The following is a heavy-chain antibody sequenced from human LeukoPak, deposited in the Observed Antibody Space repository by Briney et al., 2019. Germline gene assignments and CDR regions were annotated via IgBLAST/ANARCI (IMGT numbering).Heavy chain of an antibody. J-gene: IGHJ5*02. CDR2: ISVSGSI. CDR1: GGSISSHY. V-gene: IGHV4-59*11. CDR3: ARGGTTVTPGLLWFDP. Sequence: SGTLSHTCSVSGGSISSHYWSWIRQPPGEGLEWIGYISVSGSIKYYPYLKSRVTISVDTSKNQCSLNLSSVTAADTSVYYCARGGTTVTPGLLWFDPWGQGTLVTVSS. D-gene: IGHD4-17*01.